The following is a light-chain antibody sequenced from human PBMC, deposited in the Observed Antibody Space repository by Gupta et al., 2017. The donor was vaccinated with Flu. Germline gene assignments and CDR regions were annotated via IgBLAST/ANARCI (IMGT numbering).Light chain of an antibody. Sequence: RATISGSGSNANIGSHSIHWFQQLPGTAPKLLIYRNNQRPSGVPARFSGSKSGTSASLAISGLRSEDEADYYCVTWDDNLSAYVFGTGTKVTVL. V-gene: IGLV1-47*01. CDR1: NANIGSHS. CDR2: RNN. J-gene: IGLJ1*01. CDR3: VTWDDNLSAYV.